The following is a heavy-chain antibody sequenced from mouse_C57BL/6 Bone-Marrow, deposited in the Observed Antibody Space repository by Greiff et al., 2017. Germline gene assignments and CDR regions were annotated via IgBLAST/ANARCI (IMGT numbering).Heavy chain of an antibody. CDR2: ISSGGSYT. D-gene: IGHD2-1*01. CDR1: GFTFSSYG. J-gene: IGHJ2*01. CDR3: ARRGGKYFDY. Sequence: EVHLVESGGDLVKPGGSLKLSCAASGFTFSSYGMSWVRQTPDKRLEWVATISSGGSYTYYTDSVKGRFTISRDNAKNTLYLQMSSLKSEDTAMYYCARRGGKYFDYWGQGTTLTVSS. V-gene: IGHV5-6*01.